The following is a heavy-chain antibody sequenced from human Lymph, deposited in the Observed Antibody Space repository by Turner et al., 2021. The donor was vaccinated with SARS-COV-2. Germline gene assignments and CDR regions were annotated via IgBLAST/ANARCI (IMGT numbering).Heavy chain of an antibody. V-gene: IGHV3-7*01. D-gene: IGHD1-26*01. J-gene: IGHJ4*02. Sequence: EVQLVESGGGLVQPGGSLRLSCAASGFTFSYYWMSWVRQAPGKGLEWVANLKQGGSEKYYVDSVKGRFTISRDNAKNSLFLQMNSLRAEDTAVYYCARMGSSSWYFDYWGQGTLVTVSS. CDR2: LKQGGSEK. CDR1: GFTFSYYW. CDR3: ARMGSSSWYFDY.